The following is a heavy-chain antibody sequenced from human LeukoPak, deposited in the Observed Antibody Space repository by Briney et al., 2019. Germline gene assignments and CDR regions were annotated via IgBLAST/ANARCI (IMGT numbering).Heavy chain of an antibody. Sequence: GESLQISFKGSGYSFTSYWIGWGRQMPGKGLEWMGIIYPGDSDTRYSPSFQGQVTISADKSISTAYLQWSSLKASDTAIYYCARRGDWLLDYWGQGTLVTVSS. V-gene: IGHV5-51*01. CDR1: GYSFTSYW. CDR2: IYPGDSDT. J-gene: IGHJ4*02. CDR3: ARRGDWLLDY. D-gene: IGHD3-9*01.